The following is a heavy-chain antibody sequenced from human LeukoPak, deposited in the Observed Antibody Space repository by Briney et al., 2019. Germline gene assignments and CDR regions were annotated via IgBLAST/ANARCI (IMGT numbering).Heavy chain of an antibody. J-gene: IGHJ4*02. CDR1: GGSISSGGYY. Sequence: PSQTLSLTCTVSGGSISSGGYYWSWIRQPPGKGLEWIGYIYHSGSTYYNPSLKSRVTISVDRSKNQFSLKLSSVTAADTAVYYCASGPGTNFFDYWGQGTLVTVSS. D-gene: IGHD3-10*01. CDR2: IYHSGST. V-gene: IGHV4-30-2*01. CDR3: ASGPGTNFFDY.